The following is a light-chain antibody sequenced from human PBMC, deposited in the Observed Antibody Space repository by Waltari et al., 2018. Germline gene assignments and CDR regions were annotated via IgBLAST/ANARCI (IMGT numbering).Light chain of an antibody. Sequence: QSALSQPSSVSGSPGQSITISCSGTNTDVGGSNFVSWYQQYPDKAPRVIIYDPDRPSVVSQRFSGSKFGNTASLTISGLQAEDEADYYCCSYTRSGTYVFGTGTKVTVL. J-gene: IGLJ1*01. V-gene: IGLV2-14*03. CDR2: DP. CDR3: CSYTRSGTYV. CDR1: NTDVGGSNF.